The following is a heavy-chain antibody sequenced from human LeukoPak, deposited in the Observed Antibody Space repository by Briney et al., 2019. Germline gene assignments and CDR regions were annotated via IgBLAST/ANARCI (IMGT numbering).Heavy chain of an antibody. CDR1: GGSISSSSYY. D-gene: IGHD6-13*01. J-gene: IGHJ6*03. V-gene: IGHV4-61*05. CDR3: ARELVNYYMDV. CDR2: IYYSGST. Sequence: KTSETLSLTCTVSGGSISSSSYYWGWIRQPPGKGLEWIGYIYYSGSTNYNPSLKSRVTISVDTSKNQFSLKLSSVTAADTAVYYCARELVNYYMDVWGKGTTVTVSS.